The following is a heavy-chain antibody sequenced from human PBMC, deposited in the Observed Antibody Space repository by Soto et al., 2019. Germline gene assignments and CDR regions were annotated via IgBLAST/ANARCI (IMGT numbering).Heavy chain of an antibody. J-gene: IGHJ4*01. CDR3: ARGFGRSHFDY. Sequence: SETLSVTCTVSGGSISSRDSYWGWIRQPPGKGLEWIGSFHYSGSTYYNPSLKSRVTISVDTSKNQLSLRVTSVTAADTAVYYCARGFGRSHFDYWGQGTLVTVSS. CDR2: FHYSGST. V-gene: IGHV4-39*01. CDR1: GGSISSRDSY. D-gene: IGHD3-16*01.